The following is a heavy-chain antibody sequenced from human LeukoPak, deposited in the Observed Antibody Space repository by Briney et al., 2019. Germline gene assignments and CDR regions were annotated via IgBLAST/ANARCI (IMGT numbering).Heavy chain of an antibody. Sequence: GGSLRLSCAASGFTFSSYAMSWVRQAPGKGLEWVTVISYDGSNKFYADSVRGRFTISRDNSKNTVYLQMDSLRAEDTAVYYCAKVHLTYQLDSSGYGFQDYWGQGTLVTVSS. D-gene: IGHD3-22*01. V-gene: IGHV3-30*18. CDR2: ISYDGSNK. CDR1: GFTFSSYA. J-gene: IGHJ4*02. CDR3: AKVHLTYQLDSSGYGFQDY.